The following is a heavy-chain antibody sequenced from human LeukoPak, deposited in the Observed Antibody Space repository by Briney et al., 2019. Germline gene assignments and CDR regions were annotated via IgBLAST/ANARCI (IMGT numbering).Heavy chain of an antibody. CDR2: IGPHGDDA. CDR3: VRAGVMATNHFNL. Sequence: ASVKVSCKASGYSFTGYYIHWVRQATGQGLEWMGIIGPHGDDATYAQKFQGRVTMTGERSTRTVYMQLSSLRSDDTAVYYCVRAGVMATNHFNLWGRGTLVTVPS. CDR1: GYSFTGYY. D-gene: IGHD5-24*01. V-gene: IGHV1-46*01. J-gene: IGHJ2*01.